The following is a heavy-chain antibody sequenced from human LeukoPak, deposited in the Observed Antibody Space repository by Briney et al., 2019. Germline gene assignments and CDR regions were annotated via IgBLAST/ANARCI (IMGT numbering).Heavy chain of an antibody. CDR3: ARFNYFWFDP. D-gene: IGHD4-11*01. V-gene: IGHV1-69*04. Sequence: SVKVSCKASGGTFSSYAISWVRQAPGQGLEWMGRIIPIFGIANYAQKVQGRVTITADKSTSTAYMELSSLRSEDTAVYYCARFNYFWFDPWGQGTLVTVSS. CDR1: GGTFSSYA. J-gene: IGHJ5*02. CDR2: IIPIFGIA.